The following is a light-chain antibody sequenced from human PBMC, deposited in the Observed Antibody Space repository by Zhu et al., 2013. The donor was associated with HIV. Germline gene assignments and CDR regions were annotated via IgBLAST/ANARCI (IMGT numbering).Light chain of an antibody. V-gene: IGKV1-5*03. J-gene: IGKJ2*04. CDR3: QQYNSYSPKWS. CDR2: KAS. CDR1: QSISSW. Sequence: DIQMTQSPSTLSASVGDRVTITCRASQSISSWLAWYQQKPGKAPKLLMYKASTLESGVPSRFSGSGSGTEFTLTISSLQPDDFATYYCQQYNSYSPKWSFGQGTKLEI.